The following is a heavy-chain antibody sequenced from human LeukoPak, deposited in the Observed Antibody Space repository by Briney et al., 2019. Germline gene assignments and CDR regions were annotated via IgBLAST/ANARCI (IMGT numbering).Heavy chain of an antibody. CDR2: ISSNGGNT. CDR1: GFTFSSYA. D-gene: IGHD2-15*01. Sequence: GGSLRLSCAASGFTFSSYAMSWVRQAPGKGLEWVSAISSNGGNTYYADSVKGRFTISRDNSKNSLYLQMNSLRAEDTAVYSCARQGYCSGGYCYFDYWGQGTLVTVSS. V-gene: IGHV3-23*01. J-gene: IGHJ4*02. CDR3: ARQGYCSGGYCYFDY.